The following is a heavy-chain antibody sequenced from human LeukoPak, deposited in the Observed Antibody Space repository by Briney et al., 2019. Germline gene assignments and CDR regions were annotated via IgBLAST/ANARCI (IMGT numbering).Heavy chain of an antibody. J-gene: IGHJ4*02. CDR2: ISSSSSTI. Sequence: PGGSLRLSCAASGFTFSSYSINWVRQAPGKGLEWVSYISSSSSTIYYADSVKGRFTISRDNAKNSLYLQMNSLRAEDTAVYYCARDSSGRVPLPRYWGQGTLVTVSS. CDR1: GFTFSSYS. CDR3: ARDSSGRVPLPRY. D-gene: IGHD3-3*01. V-gene: IGHV3-48*01.